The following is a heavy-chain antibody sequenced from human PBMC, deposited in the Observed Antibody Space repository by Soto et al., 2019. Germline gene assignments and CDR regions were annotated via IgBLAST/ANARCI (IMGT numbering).Heavy chain of an antibody. J-gene: IGHJ4*02. CDR2: IYWDDDK. CDR1: GFSLSTSGVG. CDR3: AHLSTFYYSDY. V-gene: IGHV2-5*02. Sequence: SGPTLVNPTHTLTLTCTFSGFSLSTSGVGLGWIRQPPGKALEWLALIYWDDDKRYSPALKSRLTITKDTSKNQVVLTMTNMDHVDTATYFCAHLSTFYYSDYRGQGSLVTVSS.